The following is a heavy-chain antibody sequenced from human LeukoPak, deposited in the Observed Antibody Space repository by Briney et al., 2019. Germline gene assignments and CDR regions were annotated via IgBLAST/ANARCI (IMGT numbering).Heavy chain of an antibody. CDR2: ISAYNGNT. D-gene: IGHD6-13*01. J-gene: IGHJ4*02. CDR3: ATSSSSWYYFDY. V-gene: IGHV1-18*04. Sequence: GASLKGPCKAPGYTLTSYGISWVRQAPGQGLGWMGWISAYNGNTNYAQKLQGRVTMTTDTSTSTAYMELRSLRSDDTAVYYCATSSSSWYYFDYWGQGTLVTVSS. CDR1: GYTLTSYG.